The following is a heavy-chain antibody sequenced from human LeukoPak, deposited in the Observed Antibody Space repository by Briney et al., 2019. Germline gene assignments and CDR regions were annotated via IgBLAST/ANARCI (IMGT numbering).Heavy chain of an antibody. J-gene: IGHJ4*02. CDR1: GFTFSSYS. Sequence: GGSLRLSCEASGFTFSSYSMSWVRQAPGKGLVWVSRINRDGSTTSYADSVKGRFTISRDNAKNTLYLQMNSLRAEDTAVYYCAREGYSAVFDYWGQGTLVTVSS. CDR2: INRDGSTT. V-gene: IGHV3-74*01. CDR3: AREGYSAVFDY. D-gene: IGHD2-15*01.